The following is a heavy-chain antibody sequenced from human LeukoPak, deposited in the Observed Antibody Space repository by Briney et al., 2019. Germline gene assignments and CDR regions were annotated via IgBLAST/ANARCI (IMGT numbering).Heavy chain of an antibody. D-gene: IGHD2-21*02. CDR2: IKSKTDGGTT. CDR1: GFTLSNAW. V-gene: IGHV3-15*01. CDR3: TTHLAYCGGDCYSSDY. Sequence: GGSLRLSCAASGFTLSNAWMSWVRQAPGKGLEWVGRIKSKTDGGTTDYAAPVKGRFTISRDDSKNTLYLQMNSLKTEDTAMYYCTTHLAYCGGDCYSSDYWGQGTLVTVSS. J-gene: IGHJ4*02.